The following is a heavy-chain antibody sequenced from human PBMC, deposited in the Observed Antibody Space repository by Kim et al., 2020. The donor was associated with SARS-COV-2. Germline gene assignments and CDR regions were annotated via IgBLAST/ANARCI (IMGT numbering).Heavy chain of an antibody. D-gene: IGHD6-13*01. CDR1: GYSFTSYW. Sequence: GESLKISCKGSGYSFTSYWIGWVRQMPGKGLEWMGIIYPGDSDTRYSPSFQGQVTISADKSISTAYLQWSSLKASDTAMYYCARTTFYSSSWYTPNYGMDVWGQGTTVTVSS. J-gene: IGHJ6*02. CDR3: ARTTFYSSSWYTPNYGMDV. CDR2: IYPGDSDT. V-gene: IGHV5-51*01.